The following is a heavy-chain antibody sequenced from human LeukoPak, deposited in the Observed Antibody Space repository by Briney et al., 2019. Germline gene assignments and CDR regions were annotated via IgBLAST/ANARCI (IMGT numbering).Heavy chain of an antibody. CDR1: GFTFSSYS. CDR3: ARDLRVGYTTNNWFDP. D-gene: IGHD6-13*01. Sequence: GGSLRLSCAASGFTFSSYSTNWVRQAPGKGLEWVSSISSSSSYIYYADSVKGRFTISRDNAKNSLYLQMNSLRAEDTAVYYCARDLRVGYTTNNWFDPWGQGTLVTVSS. CDR2: ISSSSSYI. V-gene: IGHV3-21*01. J-gene: IGHJ5*02.